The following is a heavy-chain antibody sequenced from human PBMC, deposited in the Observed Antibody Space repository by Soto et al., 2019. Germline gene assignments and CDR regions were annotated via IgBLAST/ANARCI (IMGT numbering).Heavy chain of an antibody. J-gene: IGHJ6*02. CDR1: GGTFSSYA. D-gene: IGHD3-3*01. V-gene: IGHV1-69*13. Sequence: SVKVSCKASGGTFSSYAISWVRQAPGQGLEWMGGIIPIFGTANYAQKFQGRVTITADESTSTAYMELSSLRSEDTAVYYCARDRVTIFGVVIKIPGYYYGMDVWGQGTTVTVSS. CDR2: IIPIFGTA. CDR3: ARDRVTIFGVVIKIPGYYYGMDV.